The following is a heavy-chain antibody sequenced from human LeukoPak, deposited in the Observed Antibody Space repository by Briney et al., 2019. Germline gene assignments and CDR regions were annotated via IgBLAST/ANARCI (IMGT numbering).Heavy chain of an antibody. CDR3: ARSNRVVAATLVYYYYYYGMDV. V-gene: IGHV1-69*01. D-gene: IGHD2-15*01. CDR2: IIPIFGTA. CDR1: GGTFSSYA. Sequence: GSSVKVSCKASGGTFSSYAISWVRQAPGQGLEWMGGIIPIFGTANYARKFQGRVTITADESTSTAYMELSSLRSEDTAVYYRARSNRVVAATLVYYYYYYGMDVWGQGTTVTVSS. J-gene: IGHJ6*02.